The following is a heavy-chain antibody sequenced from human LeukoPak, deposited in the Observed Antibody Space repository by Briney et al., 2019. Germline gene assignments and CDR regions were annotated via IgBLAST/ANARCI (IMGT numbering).Heavy chain of an antibody. CDR2: INHSGST. D-gene: IGHD3-9*01. Sequence: SETLSLTCAVYGGFFSGYYWSWIRQPPGKGLEWIGEINHSGSTNYNPSLKSRVTISVDTSKNQFSLKLSSVTAADTAVYYCARERVLRYFDWSHIYFDYWGQGTLVTVSS. CDR1: GGFFSGYY. J-gene: IGHJ4*02. V-gene: IGHV4-34*01. CDR3: ARERVLRYFDWSHIYFDY.